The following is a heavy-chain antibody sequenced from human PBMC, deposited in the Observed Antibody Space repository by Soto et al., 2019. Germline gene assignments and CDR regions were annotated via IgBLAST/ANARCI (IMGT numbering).Heavy chain of an antibody. J-gene: IGHJ5*02. CDR1: GGSISSGDYH. D-gene: IGHD2-21*02. CDR2: IYYSGST. Sequence: SETLSLTCTVSGGSISSGDYHWSWIRQPPGKGLEWIGYIYYSGSTYYNPSLKSRVTISVDTSKNQFSLKLSSVTAADTAVYYCARDIVVVTDRWFDPWGQGTLVTVSS. V-gene: IGHV4-30-4*01. CDR3: ARDIVVVTDRWFDP.